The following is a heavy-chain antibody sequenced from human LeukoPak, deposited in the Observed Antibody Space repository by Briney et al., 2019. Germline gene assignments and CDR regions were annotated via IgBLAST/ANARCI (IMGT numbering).Heavy chain of an antibody. CDR2: ISSSGGST. V-gene: IGHV3-23*01. CDR3: VKEPYSSSSPGYFDY. CDR1: GFTFSNYA. D-gene: IGHD6-6*01. Sequence: PGGSLRLSCAASGFTFSNYAMSWVRQAPGKGLEWVSTISSSGGSTYYADSVKGRFTISRDNSKNTLYLQMNSLRAEDTAVYYCVKEPYSSSSPGYFDYWGQGTLITVSS. J-gene: IGHJ4*02.